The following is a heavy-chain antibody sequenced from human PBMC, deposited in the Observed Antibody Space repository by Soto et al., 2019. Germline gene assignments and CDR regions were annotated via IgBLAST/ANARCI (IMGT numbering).Heavy chain of an antibody. J-gene: IGHJ4*02. Sequence: ASVKVSCKASGYTFTSYAMHWVRQAPGQRLEWMGWINAGNGNTKYSQKSQGRVTITRDTSASTAYVELSSLRSEDTAVYYCARTVGPNRWLVLGTTREATLGNWGQGTLVTVSS. CDR2: INAGNGNT. V-gene: IGHV1-3*01. CDR1: GYTFTSYA. CDR3: ARTVGPNRWLVLGTTREATLGN. D-gene: IGHD6-19*01.